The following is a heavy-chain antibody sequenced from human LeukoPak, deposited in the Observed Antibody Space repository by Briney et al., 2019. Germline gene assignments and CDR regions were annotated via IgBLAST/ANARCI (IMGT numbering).Heavy chain of an antibody. Sequence: PGGSLRLSCAASGFTFSSYAMSWVRQAPGKGLEWVSAISGSGGSTYYADSVKGRFTISRDNSKNTLYLQMNSLRAEDTAVYYCAKDNGKWLLLLRPPDAFDIWGQGTMVTVSS. CDR1: GFTFSSYA. CDR2: ISGSGGST. CDR3: AKDNGKWLLLLRPPDAFDI. J-gene: IGHJ3*02. V-gene: IGHV3-23*01. D-gene: IGHD3-22*01.